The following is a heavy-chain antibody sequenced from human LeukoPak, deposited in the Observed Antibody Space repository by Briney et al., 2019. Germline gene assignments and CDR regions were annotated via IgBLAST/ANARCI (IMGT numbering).Heavy chain of an antibody. CDR1: GDSISSGNNY. D-gene: IGHD5-24*01. CDR3: ARRRLQTDWLGFDP. V-gene: IGHV4-61*02. CDR2: ISTSGST. Sequence: SQTLSLTCTVSGDSISSGNNYWSSIRQPAGEGLEWIGRISTSGSTNYNPSLKSRVTISVDTSKDQFSLKLNSVTAADTAVYYCARRRLQTDWLGFDPWGQGTLVTVSS. J-gene: IGHJ5*02.